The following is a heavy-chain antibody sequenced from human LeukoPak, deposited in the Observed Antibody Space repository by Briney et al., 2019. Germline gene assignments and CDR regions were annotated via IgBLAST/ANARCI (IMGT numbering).Heavy chain of an antibody. D-gene: IGHD3-10*01. CDR2: ISYSGST. CDR1: GGSISSYY. J-gene: IGHJ3*02. CDR3: ARHNGDRNAFDI. Sequence: PSETLSLTCTVSGGSISSYYWSWTWQPPGKGLEWIGYISYSGSTNYNPSLKSRVTISVDTSKNQFSLKLSSVTAADTAVYYCARHNGDRNAFDIWGQGTMVTVSS. V-gene: IGHV4-59*08.